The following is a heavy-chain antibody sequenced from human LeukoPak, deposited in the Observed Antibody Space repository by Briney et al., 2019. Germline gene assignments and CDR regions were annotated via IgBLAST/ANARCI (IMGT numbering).Heavy chain of an antibody. V-gene: IGHV3-30*04. CDR1: GFTFSYHA. J-gene: IGHJ3*01. CDR3: ARGEAYYNKNGLPGAALDF. D-gene: IGHD3-10*01. Sequence: GGSLRLSCTGSGFTFSYHALHWIRQAPGKGLQWLTVISYDGRNEYYADSVTGRFTISRDNSKNTVFLQLNSLRVEDAAIYYCARGEAYYNKNGLPGAALDFWGLGTLVTVSS. CDR2: ISYDGRNE.